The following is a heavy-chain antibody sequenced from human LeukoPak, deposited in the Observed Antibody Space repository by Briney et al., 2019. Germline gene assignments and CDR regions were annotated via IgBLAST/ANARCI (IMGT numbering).Heavy chain of an antibody. J-gene: IGHJ4*02. CDR1: GFTFSSYA. V-gene: IGHV3-30*04. CDR2: ISYDGSNK. Sequence: GRSLRLSCAASGFTFSSYAMHWVRQAPGKGLEWVAVISYDGSNKYYADSVKGRFTISRDNSKNTLYLQMNSLRAEDTAVYYCAREFLNYYDSSGYYWVMGIRGFDYWAREPRSPSPQ. CDR3: AREFLNYYDSSGYYWVMGIRGFDY. D-gene: IGHD3-22*01.